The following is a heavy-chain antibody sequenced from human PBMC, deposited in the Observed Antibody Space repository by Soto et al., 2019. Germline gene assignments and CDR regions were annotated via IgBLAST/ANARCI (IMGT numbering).Heavy chain of an antibody. D-gene: IGHD6-13*01. Sequence: SETLSLTCAVSGASINSSDWWNWVRQPPGKGLEWIGEIYHGGNIYYNPSLKSRVTISLDQSKNQLSLMLTSVTAADTAVYYCARDHQYSSTWSSDFWGQGILVTVSS. CDR3: ARDHQYSSTWSSDF. CDR2: IYHGGNI. CDR1: GASINSSDW. V-gene: IGHV4-4*02. J-gene: IGHJ4*02.